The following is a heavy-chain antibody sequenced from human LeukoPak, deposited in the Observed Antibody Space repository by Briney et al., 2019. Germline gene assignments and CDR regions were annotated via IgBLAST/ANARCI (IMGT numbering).Heavy chain of an antibody. CDR2: IYSSGTT. V-gene: IGHV4-59*13. Sequence: SGPTLVKPSETLSLTCIVSGGSISSYYWSWIRQPPGKGLEWIGNIYSSGTTNYNPSLKSRVTISMDTFKNQFSLKLSSVTAADTAVYYCARHVGYSYGSGFAPRGQGTLVTVSS. D-gene: IGHD5-18*01. CDR3: ARHVGYSYGSGFAP. CDR1: GGSISSYY. J-gene: IGHJ5*02.